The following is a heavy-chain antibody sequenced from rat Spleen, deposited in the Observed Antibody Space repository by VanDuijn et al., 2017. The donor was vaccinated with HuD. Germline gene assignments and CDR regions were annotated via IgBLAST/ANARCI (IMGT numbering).Heavy chain of an antibody. V-gene: IGHV5-31*01. CDR3: TRAMYTTDYYFAKGYYVMDA. D-gene: IGHD1-6*01. J-gene: IGHJ3*01. CDR2: ITNAAGKV. Sequence: EVQLVESGGGLVQPGRSLKLSCVASGFTFNNYWMTWIRQAPGKGLEWVASITNAAGKVHYPDSVKGRFTIPRDTAQNTLYLQMNILRSEETATYYCTRAMYTTDYYFAKGYYVMDAWGQGTLVTVSS. CDR1: GFTFNNYW.